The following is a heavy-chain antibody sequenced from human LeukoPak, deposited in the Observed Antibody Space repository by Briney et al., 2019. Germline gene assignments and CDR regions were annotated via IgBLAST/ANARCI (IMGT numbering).Heavy chain of an antibody. Sequence: GASVKVSCKASGYTFTSYGISWVRQAPGQGLEWMGWISAYNGNTNYAQKLQGRVTMTTDTSTSTAYMELRSLRSDDTAVYYCARTYYDILTGPNWFDPWGQGTLVTVSS. D-gene: IGHD3-9*01. J-gene: IGHJ5*02. CDR3: ARTYYDILTGPNWFDP. CDR1: GYTFTSYG. CDR2: ISAYNGNT. V-gene: IGHV1-18*01.